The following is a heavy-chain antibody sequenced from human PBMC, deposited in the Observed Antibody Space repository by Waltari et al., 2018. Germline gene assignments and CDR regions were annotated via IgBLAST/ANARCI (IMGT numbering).Heavy chain of an antibody. J-gene: IGHJ4*02. V-gene: IGHV3-21*02. CDR2: ISVNSEYI. CDR3: ASLASI. D-gene: IGHD3-3*02. CDR1: GFSFSIYP. Sequence: EVQLVESGGGLVKPEGSLRLSCAASGFSFSIYPMSWVRQAPGKGLEWVAFISVNSEYIFYADSVRGRFTTSRDNAKNSLYLQMNSLTAEDTAVYYCASLASIWGQGTLVTVSS.